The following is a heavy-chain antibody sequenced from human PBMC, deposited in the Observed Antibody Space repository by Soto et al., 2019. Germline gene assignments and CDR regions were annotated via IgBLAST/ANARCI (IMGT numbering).Heavy chain of an antibody. CDR1: GFTFSSYG. CDR3: AVSGDYYYGMDV. Sequence: QVQLVESGGGVVQPGRSLRLSCAASGFTFSSYGMHWVRQAPGKGLEWVAVIWCDGSNQYYAEFVKGRFTISRDNSNNTLYLQVNSLIGGDTAVYYCAVSGDYYYGMDVWGQGTTVTVSS. D-gene: IGHD7-27*01. CDR2: IWCDGSNQ. J-gene: IGHJ6*02. V-gene: IGHV3-33*01.